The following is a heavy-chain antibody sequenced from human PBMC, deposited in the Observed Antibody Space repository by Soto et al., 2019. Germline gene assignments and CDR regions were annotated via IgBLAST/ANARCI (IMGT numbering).Heavy chain of an antibody. Sequence: GGSLRLSCGASGFTFSNYAMSWVRQDPGKGLGWVSVISGSGGSTNYADSAKGRFTISRDNSMDTLYLQMNSLSAADTAVYYCARVTVSLNDNLDYYYYYMDVWGKGTTVTVSS. J-gene: IGHJ6*03. CDR2: ISGSGGST. V-gene: IGHV3-23*01. D-gene: IGHD2-21*02. CDR1: GFTFSNYA. CDR3: ARVTVSLNDNLDYYYYYMDV.